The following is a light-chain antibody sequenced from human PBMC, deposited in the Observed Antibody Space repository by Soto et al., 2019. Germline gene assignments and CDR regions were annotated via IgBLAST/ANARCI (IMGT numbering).Light chain of an antibody. CDR2: SAS. Sequence: DIRLTQSPSSVSASVRARVAIACRASQGISIWLAWYQQKPGKAPKLLIYSASTLHSGVSSRFSGGGSGTEFTLTISSLQPEDFATYYCQQSDSLPLTFGGGTKVDI. J-gene: IGKJ4*01. CDR3: QQSDSLPLT. V-gene: IGKV1-12*01. CDR1: QGISIW.